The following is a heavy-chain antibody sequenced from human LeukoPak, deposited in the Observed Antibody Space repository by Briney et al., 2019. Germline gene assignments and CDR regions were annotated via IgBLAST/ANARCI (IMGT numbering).Heavy chain of an antibody. D-gene: IGHD1-26*01. V-gene: IGHV4-34*01. Sequence: SETLPLTCAVYGGSFSGYYWSWIRQPPGKGLEWIGEINHSGSTNYNPSLKSRVTISVDTSKNQFSLKLSSVTAADTAVYYCAREKSYYAFDIWGQGTMVTVSS. CDR1: GGSFSGYY. J-gene: IGHJ3*02. CDR3: AREKSYYAFDI. CDR2: INHSGST.